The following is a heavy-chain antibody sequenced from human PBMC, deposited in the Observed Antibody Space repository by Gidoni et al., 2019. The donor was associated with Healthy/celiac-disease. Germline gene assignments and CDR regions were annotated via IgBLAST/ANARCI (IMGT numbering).Heavy chain of an antibody. CDR2: ISSSGSTI. CDR3: ARVGGDGYNSQVARDAFDI. D-gene: IGHD3-16*01. CDR1: GFPFSSYE. Sequence: EVQLVESGGGLVQPGGSLRLSCAASGFPFSSYELNWVRQAPGKGLEWVSYISSSGSTIYYADSVKGRFTISRDNAKNSLYLQMNSLRAEDTAVYYCARVGGDGYNSQVARDAFDIWGQGTMVTVSS. V-gene: IGHV3-48*03. J-gene: IGHJ3*02.